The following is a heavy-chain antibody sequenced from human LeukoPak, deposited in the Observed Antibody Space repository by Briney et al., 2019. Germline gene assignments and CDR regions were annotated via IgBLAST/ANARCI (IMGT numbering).Heavy chain of an antibody. CDR2: ISYDGSNK. D-gene: IGHD5-18*01. V-gene: IGHV3-30*18. Sequence: GGSLRLSCAASGFTFSSYGMHWVRQAPGKGLEWVAVISYDGSNKYYADSVKGRFTISRDNSKNTLYLQMNGLRAEDTAVYHCAKNSYGYMPGHDYCGQGALFTVSS. CDR1: GFTFSSYG. J-gene: IGHJ4*02. CDR3: AKNSYGYMPGHDY.